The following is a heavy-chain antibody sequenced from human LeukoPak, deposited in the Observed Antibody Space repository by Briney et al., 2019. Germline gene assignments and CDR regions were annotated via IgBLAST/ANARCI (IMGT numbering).Heavy chain of an antibody. CDR3: PRGGVAGTYYYYYYGMDV. J-gene: IGHJ6*04. D-gene: IGHD6-19*01. V-gene: IGHV3-7*03. Sequence: GGSLRLSCVASGFTFSIYWMSWVRLAPGKGLEWVANMKEDGSEKLFVDSIKGLFTISKANAKNSMYLPMHTLRGEDTAVYYCPRGGVAGTYYYYYYGMDVWGKGTTVTVSS. CDR2: MKEDGSEK. CDR1: GFTFSIYW.